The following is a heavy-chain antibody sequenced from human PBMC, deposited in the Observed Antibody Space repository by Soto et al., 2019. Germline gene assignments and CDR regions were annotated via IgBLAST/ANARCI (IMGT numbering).Heavy chain of an antibody. D-gene: IGHD2-2*01. CDR3: ARGVPAARAYYYYYYMDV. CDR2: ISSSSSYI. CDR1: GFTFSSYS. V-gene: IGHV3-21*01. J-gene: IGHJ6*03. Sequence: EVQLVESGGGLVKPGGSLRLSCAASGFTFSSYSMNWVRQAPGKGLEWFSSISSSSSYIYYADSVKGRFTISRDNAKNSLYLQMNSLRAEDTAVYYCARGVPAARAYYYYYYMDVWGKGTTVTVSS.